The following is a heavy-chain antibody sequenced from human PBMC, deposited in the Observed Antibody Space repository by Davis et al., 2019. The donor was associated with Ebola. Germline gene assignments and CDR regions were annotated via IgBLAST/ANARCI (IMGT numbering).Heavy chain of an antibody. D-gene: IGHD2-21*02. J-gene: IGHJ3*02. CDR2: IIPIFGKV. CDR1: GYTFTSYA. V-gene: IGHV1-69*13. CDR3: GRGRGAGDIDI. Sequence: AASVKVSCKASGYTFTSYAMNWVRQAPGQGLEWMGGIIPIFGKVHYAQKFDGRVTITADESSSTAYMDLSSLTSEDTAVYYCGRGRGAGDIDIWGQGTMVVVSS.